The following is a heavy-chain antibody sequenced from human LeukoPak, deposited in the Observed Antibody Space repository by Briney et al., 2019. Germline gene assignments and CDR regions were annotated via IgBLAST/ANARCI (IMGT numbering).Heavy chain of an antibody. V-gene: IGHV1-69*04. J-gene: IGHJ4*02. D-gene: IGHD5-24*01. CDR3: ARGTSRDGYNYVY. Sequence: ASVKVSCKASGGTFSSYAISWVRQAPGQGLEWMGRIIPILGIANYAQKFQGRVTITADKSTSTAYMELSSLRSEDTAVYYCARGTSRDGYNYVYWGQGTLVTVSS. CDR1: GGTFSSYA. CDR2: IIPILGIA.